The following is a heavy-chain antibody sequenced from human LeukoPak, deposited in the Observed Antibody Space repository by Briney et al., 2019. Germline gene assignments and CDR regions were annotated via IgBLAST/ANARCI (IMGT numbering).Heavy chain of an antibody. D-gene: IGHD3-3*01. CDR3: ARYFGSASRFDP. CDR2: INHSGST. CDR1: GGSFSDYY. Sequence: PSETLSLTCAVYGGSFSDYYWSWIRQPPGKGLEWIGEINHSGSTNYNPSLKSRVTISVDTSKNQFSLKLSSVTAADTAVYYCARYFGSASRFDPWGQGTRVTVSS. J-gene: IGHJ5*02. V-gene: IGHV4-34*01.